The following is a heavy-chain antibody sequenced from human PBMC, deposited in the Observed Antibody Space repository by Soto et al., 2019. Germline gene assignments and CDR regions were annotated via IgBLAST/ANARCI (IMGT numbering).Heavy chain of an antibody. CDR2: ISWDSYSI. CDR1: GFTLDDYG. V-gene: IGHV3-9*01. CDR3: AKARGGIDY. J-gene: IGHJ4*02. Sequence: EVQLVESGGGLVQPGRSLRLSCVGSGFTLDDYGMHWVRQAPGKGLEWVSGISWDSYSIGYADSVKGRFTISRDNAKNSLYLQMNSLTAEDTALDYCAKARGGIDYWGQGTLVTVSS. D-gene: IGHD3-16*01.